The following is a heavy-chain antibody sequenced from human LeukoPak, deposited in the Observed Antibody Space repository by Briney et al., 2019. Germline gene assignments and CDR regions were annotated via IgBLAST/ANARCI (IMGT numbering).Heavy chain of an antibody. Sequence: PGRSLRLSCAASGFTFSSYGMHWVRHAPGKGLEWVAVISYDGSNKYYADSVKGRFTISRDNSKNTLYLQMNSLRAEDTAVYYCAKDGLYCSSTSCYGPFDYWGQGTLVTVSS. J-gene: IGHJ4*02. D-gene: IGHD2-2*01. V-gene: IGHV3-30*18. CDR1: GFTFSSYG. CDR2: ISYDGSNK. CDR3: AKDGLYCSSTSCYGPFDY.